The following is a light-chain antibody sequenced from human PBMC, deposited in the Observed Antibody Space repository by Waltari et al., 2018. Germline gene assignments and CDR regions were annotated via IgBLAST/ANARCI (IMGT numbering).Light chain of an antibody. CDR2: EVN. J-gene: IGLJ3*02. Sequence: QSALTQPASVSGSPGQSITIPCTGTSRDIGAYNFSPRYQHHPGKAPKLMIFEVNDRPSGVSNRFSGSKSGNTASLTISGLQAEDEADYYCTSYTSTITWVFGGGTKLTVL. CDR1: SRDIGAYNF. V-gene: IGLV2-14*01. CDR3: TSYTSTITWV.